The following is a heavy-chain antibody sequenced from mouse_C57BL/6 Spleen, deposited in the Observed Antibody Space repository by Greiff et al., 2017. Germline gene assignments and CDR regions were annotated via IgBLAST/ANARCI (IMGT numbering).Heavy chain of an antibody. Sequence: QVQLQQPGTELVKPGASVKLSCKASGYTFTSYWMHWVKQRPGQGLEWIGNINPSNGGTNYNEKFKSKATLTVDKSSSTAYTQLSSLTSEDSAVYYCARSGYDGYYLFAYWGQGTLVTVSA. CDR1: GYTFTSYW. J-gene: IGHJ3*01. D-gene: IGHD2-3*01. V-gene: IGHV1-53*01. CDR2: INPSNGGT. CDR3: ARSGYDGYYLFAY.